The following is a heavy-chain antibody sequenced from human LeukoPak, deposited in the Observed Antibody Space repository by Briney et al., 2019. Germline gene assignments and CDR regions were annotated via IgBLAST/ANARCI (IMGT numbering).Heavy chain of an antibody. D-gene: IGHD3-3*01. CDR1: GYPFTSYN. Sequence: ALVKVSCKASGYPFTSYNVNWVRQATGQGLEWMGWMNTNSGNTGYSQNFQGRVTMTRDTSISTAYMELSSLMSEDTAVYYCARGLPKAVFGMVIEDWGQGPWSPSPQ. V-gene: IGHV1-8*01. J-gene: IGHJ1*01. CDR3: ARGLPKAVFGMVIED. CDR2: MNTNSGNT.